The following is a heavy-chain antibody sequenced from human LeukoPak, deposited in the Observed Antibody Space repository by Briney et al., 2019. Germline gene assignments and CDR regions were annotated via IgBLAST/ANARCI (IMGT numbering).Heavy chain of an antibody. CDR1: GFPFNNAW. V-gene: IGHV3-15*01. D-gene: IGHD3-10*01. CDR3: STLYYYGSGSRNKNYFDY. J-gene: IGHJ4*02. CDR2: IKGKTDGGTT. Sequence: GGSLRLSCAAYGFPFNNAWMSWVRQAPGKGLEWIGRIKGKTDGGTTDYPAPVKGRFTISRDDSKNTLYLQMNSLKTEDTAIYYCSTLYYYGSGSRNKNYFDYWGQGTLVTVSS.